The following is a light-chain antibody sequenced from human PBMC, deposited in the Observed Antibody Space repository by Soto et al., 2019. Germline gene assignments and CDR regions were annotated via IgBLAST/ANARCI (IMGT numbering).Light chain of an antibody. V-gene: IGLV2-14*01. CDR1: SSDVGGYNY. CDR3: SSYTSSSTLVV. CDR2: DVS. J-gene: IGLJ2*01. Sequence: QSALTQPASVSGSPGQSITISCTGTSSDVGGYNYVSWYQQHPGKAPKLMIYDVSNRPSRVSNRFSGSKSGNTASLTISGLQAEDDADYYCSSYTSSSTLVVFGGGTKVTVL.